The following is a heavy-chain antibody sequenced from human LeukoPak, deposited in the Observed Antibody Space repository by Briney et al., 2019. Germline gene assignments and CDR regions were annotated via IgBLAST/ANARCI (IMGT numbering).Heavy chain of an antibody. V-gene: IGHV1-69*13. J-gene: IGHJ4*02. Sequence: SVKVSCKASGGTFSSYAISWVQQAPGQGLEWMGGIIPIFGTANYAQKFQGRVTITADESTSTAYMELSSLRSEDTAVYHCARSGRYSTTHFDYWGQGTLVTVSS. D-gene: IGHD3-9*01. CDR2: IIPIFGTA. CDR1: GGTFSSYA. CDR3: ARSGRYSTTHFDY.